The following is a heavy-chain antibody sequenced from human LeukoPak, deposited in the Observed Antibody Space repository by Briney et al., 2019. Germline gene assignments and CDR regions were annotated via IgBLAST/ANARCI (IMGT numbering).Heavy chain of an antibody. CDR1: GGSFSGYY. D-gene: IGHD5-18*01. J-gene: IGHJ5*02. CDR3: ARGIGGYSYGPADWFDP. Sequence: SEILSLTCAVYGGSFSGYYWSWIRRPPGKGLEWIGEINHSGSTNYNPSLKSRVTISVDTSKNQFSLKLSSVTAADTAVYYCARGIGGYSYGPADWFDPWGQGTLVTVSS. CDR2: INHSGST. V-gene: IGHV4-34*01.